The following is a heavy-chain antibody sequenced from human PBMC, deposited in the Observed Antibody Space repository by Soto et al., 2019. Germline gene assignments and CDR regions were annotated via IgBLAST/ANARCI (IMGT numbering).Heavy chain of an antibody. Sequence: QVQLVESGGGVFQPGRSLRLSCAASGFTFSTYAMHWVRQAPGKGLEWVALISYDGTNKYYADSVKGRFTISRDNSKNTVFLRMHSLRPEDTAVYYCARVLLDLSPLDYWGQGTLVTVSS. CDR3: ARVLLDLSPLDY. D-gene: IGHD2-2*02. V-gene: IGHV3-30-3*01. CDR1: GFTFSTYA. J-gene: IGHJ4*02. CDR2: ISYDGTNK.